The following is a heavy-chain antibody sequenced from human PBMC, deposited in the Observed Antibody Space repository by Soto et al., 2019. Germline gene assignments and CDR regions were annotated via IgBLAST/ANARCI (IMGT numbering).Heavy chain of an antibody. CDR1: GYSFTSYW. V-gene: IGHV5-51*01. CDR2: IYLGDSDT. D-gene: IGHD2-15*01. Sequence: GESLKISCKGPGYSFTSYWIGWVRQMPGKGLEWMGIIYLGDSDTRYSPSFQGQVTISADKSISTAYLQWSSLKASDTAMYYCARGVGGPLYYYYYGMDVWGQGTTVTVSS. J-gene: IGHJ6*02. CDR3: ARGVGGPLYYYYYGMDV.